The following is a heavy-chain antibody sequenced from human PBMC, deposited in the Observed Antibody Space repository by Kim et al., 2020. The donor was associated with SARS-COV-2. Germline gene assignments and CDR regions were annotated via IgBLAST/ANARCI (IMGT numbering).Heavy chain of an antibody. CDR2: ISASGGST. D-gene: IGHD5-12*01. Sequence: GGSLSLSCAASGLSFSSYAMSWVRQAPGKGLEWVSDISASGGSTSYADSVKGRFTISRDNSKNTVYLQMNSLRAEDTAVYYCAKEGINWRANDYWGQGTLVTVSS. J-gene: IGHJ4*02. CDR3: AKEGINWRANDY. V-gene: IGHV3-23*01. CDR1: GLSFSSYA.